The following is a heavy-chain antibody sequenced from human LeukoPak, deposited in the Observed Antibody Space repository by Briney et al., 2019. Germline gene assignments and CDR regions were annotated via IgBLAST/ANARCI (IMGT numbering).Heavy chain of an antibody. V-gene: IGHV4-31*03. CDR1: GGSISSGGYY. CDR3: ARYFTMVRSKDLYYFDY. CDR2: IYYSGST. Sequence: PSETLSLTCTVSGGSISSGGYYWSWIRQHPGKGLEWIGYIYYSGSTYYNPSLKSRVTISVDTSKNQFSLKLSSVTAADTAVYYCARYFTMVRSKDLYYFDYWGQGTLVTVSS. J-gene: IGHJ4*02. D-gene: IGHD3-10*01.